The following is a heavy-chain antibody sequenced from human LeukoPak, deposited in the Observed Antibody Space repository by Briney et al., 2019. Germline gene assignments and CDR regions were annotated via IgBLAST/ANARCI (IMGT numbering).Heavy chain of an antibody. CDR2: IFDVGNT. D-gene: IGHD4-23*01. CDR1: GFTVSNNF. Sequence: GGSLRLSCAASGFTVSNNFMSWVPQAPGKGLEWVSVIFDVGNTYYADSVKDRFTISRDNSKNTLYLQMNSLRVEDMAVYYCTRDAPAGGKLDSWGQGTLVTVSS. CDR3: TRDAPAGGKLDS. V-gene: IGHV3-66*01. J-gene: IGHJ4*02.